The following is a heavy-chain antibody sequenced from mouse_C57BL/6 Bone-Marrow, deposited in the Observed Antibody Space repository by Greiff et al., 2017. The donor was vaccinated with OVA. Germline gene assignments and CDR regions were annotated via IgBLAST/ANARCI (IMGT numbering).Heavy chain of an antibody. Sequence: VQLQQSGAELVKPGASVKISCKASGYAFSSYWMNWVKQRPGKGLEWIGQIYPGDGDTNYNGKFKGKATLTADKSSSTAYMQLNSLTSEDSAVYFCARESGDGYYFDYWGQGTTLTVSS. D-gene: IGHD2-3*01. V-gene: IGHV1-80*01. J-gene: IGHJ2*01. CDR1: GYAFSSYW. CDR2: IYPGDGDT. CDR3: ARESGDGYYFDY.